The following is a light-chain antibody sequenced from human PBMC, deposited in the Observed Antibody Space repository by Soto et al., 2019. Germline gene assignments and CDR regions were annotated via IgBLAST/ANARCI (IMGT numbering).Light chain of an antibody. Sequence: DIRVTQSPSSLSASAGDRVTIICRASQDIGKFLNWYQQKPGEAPKLLIYDGSSLEEGVPSRFSGSASGTYFNFTISNFQLEDIATYYCQQADNLPVTFGGGT. CDR2: DGS. CDR3: QQADNLPVT. CDR1: QDIGKF. V-gene: IGKV1-33*01. J-gene: IGKJ4*01.